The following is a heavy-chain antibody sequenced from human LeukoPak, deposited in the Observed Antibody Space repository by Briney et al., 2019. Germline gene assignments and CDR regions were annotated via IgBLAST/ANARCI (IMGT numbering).Heavy chain of an antibody. D-gene: IGHD5-18*01. Sequence: SGPTLVNPSETLSLTCTVSGGSITSYYWSWIRQPPGKGLEWIGRIYTSGSTNYNPSLKSRVTISVDTSKNQFSLKLSSVTAADTAVYYCARKSGYSYGTEDFDYWGQGTLVTVSS. CDR3: ARKSGYSYGTEDFDY. J-gene: IGHJ4*02. V-gene: IGHV4-4*08. CDR1: GGSITSYY. CDR2: IYTSGST.